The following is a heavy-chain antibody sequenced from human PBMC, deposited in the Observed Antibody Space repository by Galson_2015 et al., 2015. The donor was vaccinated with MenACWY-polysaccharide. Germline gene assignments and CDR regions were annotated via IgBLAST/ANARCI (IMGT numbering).Heavy chain of an antibody. CDR3: AKSRGGVVGGTGHFDY. V-gene: IGHV3-30*18. D-gene: IGHD6-19*01. CDR1: GFTLSSYG. CDR2: ISNDGSKK. J-gene: IGHJ4*02. Sequence: SLRLSCAASGFTLSSYGMHWVRQAPGKGLEWVAAISNDGSKKYYADSVKGRFTISRDNSKNTLFLQMDSLRAEDTAVFYCAKSRGGVVGGTGHFDYWGQGSLVTVSS.